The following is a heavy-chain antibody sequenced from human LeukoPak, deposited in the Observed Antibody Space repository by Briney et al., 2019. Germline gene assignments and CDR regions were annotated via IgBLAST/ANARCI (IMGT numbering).Heavy chain of an antibody. CDR1: GFTFSTYS. D-gene: IGHD3-10*01. CDR2: ISSSGSYI. V-gene: IGHV3-21*01. J-gene: IGHJ4*02. CDR3: ARSYNSGRDY. Sequence: PGGSLRLSCAASGFTFSTYSMNWVRPAPGKGLEWISSISSSGSYIYYADSVKGRFTISRDNAENSLFLQMNSLKDEDTAVYYCARSYNSGRDYRGQGTLVTVSS.